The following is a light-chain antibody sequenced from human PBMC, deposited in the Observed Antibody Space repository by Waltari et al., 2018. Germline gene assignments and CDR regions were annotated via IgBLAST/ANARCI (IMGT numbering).Light chain of an antibody. Sequence: QTVVTQEPSFSVSPGGTVTLTCGLSSASVSTNQYPSWYQQTPGQAPRTLIYSTKTRSSGVPDRFSGSILGNKAALTITGAQTDDEADYYCLMYMGGGISVFGGGAKLTVL. CDR3: LMYMGGGISV. CDR2: STK. J-gene: IGLJ3*02. CDR1: SASVSTNQY. V-gene: IGLV8-61*01.